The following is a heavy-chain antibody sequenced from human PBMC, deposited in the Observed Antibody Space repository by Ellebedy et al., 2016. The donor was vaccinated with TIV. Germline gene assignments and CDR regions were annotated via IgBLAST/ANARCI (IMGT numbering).Heavy chain of an antibody. CDR2: IYYSGST. CDR3: ARRLRGGYFDL. V-gene: IGHV4-59*08. D-gene: IGHD4-17*01. CDR1: AGSISSSY. Sequence: MPSETLSLTCTVSAGSISSSYWSWIRQPPGKGLEWIGYIYYSGSTNYNPSLKSRVTISVDTSKNQFSLKLSSVTAADTAVYYCARRLRGGYFDLWGRGTLVTVSS. J-gene: IGHJ2*01.